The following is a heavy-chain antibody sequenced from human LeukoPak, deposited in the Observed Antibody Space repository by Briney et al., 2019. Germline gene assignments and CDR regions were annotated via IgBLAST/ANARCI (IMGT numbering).Heavy chain of an antibody. Sequence: KPSETLSLTCAVYGGSFSGYYWSWIRQPPGKGLEWIGEINHSGSTNYNPSLKSRVTISVDTSKNQFSLKLSSVTDADTAVYYCARGRIVYCSSTSCFYGMDVWGQGTTVTVSS. J-gene: IGHJ6*02. V-gene: IGHV4-34*01. CDR3: ARGRIVYCSSTSCFYGMDV. CDR1: GGSFSGYY. CDR2: INHSGST. D-gene: IGHD2-2*01.